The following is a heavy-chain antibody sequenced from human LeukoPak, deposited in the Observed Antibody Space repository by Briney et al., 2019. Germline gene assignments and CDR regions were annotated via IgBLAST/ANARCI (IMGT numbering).Heavy chain of an antibody. CDR1: GGSISSYY. J-gene: IGHJ6*03. CDR3: ARYPVVVVPAATRYYYYYMDV. CDR2: IYYSGST. V-gene: IGHV4-59*08. D-gene: IGHD2-2*01. Sequence: SETLSLTCTVSGGSISSYYWSWIRQPPGKGLEWIGYIYYSGSTNYNPSLKSRVTISVDTSKNQFSLKLSSVTAADTAVYYCARYPVVVVPAATRYYYYYMDVWGKGTTVTVSS.